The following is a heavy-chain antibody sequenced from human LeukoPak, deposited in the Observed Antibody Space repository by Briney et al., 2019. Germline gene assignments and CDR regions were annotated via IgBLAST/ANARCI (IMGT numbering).Heavy chain of an antibody. CDR3: ARGLSGYSGGDDAFDI. D-gene: IGHD2-21*01. V-gene: IGHV4-59*01. J-gene: IGHJ3*02. Sequence: SETLSLTGTVSGDAISSYYWTWIRQPPGKGLEWSGYIYYSGSTNYNPPLKIRVTMSVDTSKNKFSLKLSSVTAADTAMYYCARGLSGYSGGDDAFDIWGQGTMVAVSS. CDR2: IYYSGST. CDR1: GDAISSYY.